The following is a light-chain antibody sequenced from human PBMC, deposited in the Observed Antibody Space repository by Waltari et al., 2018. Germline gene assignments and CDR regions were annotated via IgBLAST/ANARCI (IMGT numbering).Light chain of an antibody. CDR3: QQSYSTPRT. Sequence: DIQMTQSPSSLSASVGDRVTITFRAIRSISSYLNWYQQKPGKAPKLLIYAASSLQSGVPSRFSGSGSGTDFTLTISSLQPEDFATYYCQQSYSTPRTFGQGTKVEIK. CDR2: AAS. CDR1: RSISSY. V-gene: IGKV1-39*01. J-gene: IGKJ1*01.